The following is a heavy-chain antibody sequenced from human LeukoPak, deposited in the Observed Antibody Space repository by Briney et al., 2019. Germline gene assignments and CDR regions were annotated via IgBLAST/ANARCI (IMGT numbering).Heavy chain of an antibody. CDR2: INPSGGAT. D-gene: IGHD2-8*02. J-gene: IGHJ4*02. CDR1: GYTFTSNY. Sequence: EASVKVSCKASGYTFTSNYLHWLRQAPGQGLEWMGIINPSGGATSYAQKFQGRVTMTTDTSTSTLYMELSALRSDDTAVFYCARAFTGGTLDFWGQGTLVTVSS. CDR3: ARAFTGGTLDF. V-gene: IGHV1-46*01.